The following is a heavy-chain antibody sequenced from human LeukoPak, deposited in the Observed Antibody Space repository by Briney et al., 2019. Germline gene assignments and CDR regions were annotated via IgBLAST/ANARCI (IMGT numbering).Heavy chain of an antibody. J-gene: IGHJ6*03. CDR1: GFTFRSYA. CDR3: ARVWLRDYMDV. CDR2: ITADGGST. V-gene: IGHV3-23*01. D-gene: IGHD5-12*01. Sequence: GGSLRLSCAVSGFTFRSYAMNWVRQAPGKGLEGVAAITADGGSTHYTTSVKGRFIISRDTPKNTLSLQMNSLRAEDTAVYFCARVWLRDYMDVWGEGTTVSVS.